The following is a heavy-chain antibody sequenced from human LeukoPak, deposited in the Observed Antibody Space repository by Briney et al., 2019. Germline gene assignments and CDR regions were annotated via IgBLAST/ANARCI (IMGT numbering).Heavy chain of an antibody. D-gene: IGHD3-3*01. CDR1: GYSFTGYY. Sequence: TVTCTVSGYSFTGYYMHWIRQPPGPGLEWMGWINPNSSGTNYAQKFQGSVNMTRDTSISTAYMELSRLRSDDTAVYYCARVSHHTYYDFWSGDYGMDVWGQGTTVSVSS. CDR2: INPNSSGT. V-gene: IGHV1-2*02. CDR3: ARVSHHTYYDFWSGDYGMDV. J-gene: IGHJ6*01.